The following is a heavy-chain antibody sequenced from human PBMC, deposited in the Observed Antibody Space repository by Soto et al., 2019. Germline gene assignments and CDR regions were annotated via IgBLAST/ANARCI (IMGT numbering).Heavy chain of an antibody. CDR1: GYPYTNSY. J-gene: IGHJ6*01. CDR3: ASDFRPRGWFRQAGNFAMDV. CDR2: IHPNTGVT. D-gene: IGHD6-19*01. Sequence: QVQLVQSGAEVRKPGASVKVSCKASGYPYTNSYMHWVRQAPGQGLEWMGWIHPNTGVTNYAQKFQGGVTMTRDTSVSTVYMELKRLTSDDTDIYLCASDFRPRGWFRQAGNFAMDVWGQGNTVTLSP. V-gene: IGHV1-2*02.